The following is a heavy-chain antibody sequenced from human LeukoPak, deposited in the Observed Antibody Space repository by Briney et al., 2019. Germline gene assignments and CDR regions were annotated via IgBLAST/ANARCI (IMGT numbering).Heavy chain of an antibody. J-gene: IGHJ3*02. Sequence: SVKVSCKASGGTFSSYTISWVRQAPGQGLEWMGRIIPILGIANYAQKFQCRVTITADKSTSTAYMELSSLRSEDTAVYYCAREGLVIRAAFDIWGQGTMVTVSS. CDR3: AREGLVIRAAFDI. CDR1: GGTFSSYT. V-gene: IGHV1-69*04. CDR2: IIPILGIA. D-gene: IGHD2/OR15-2a*01.